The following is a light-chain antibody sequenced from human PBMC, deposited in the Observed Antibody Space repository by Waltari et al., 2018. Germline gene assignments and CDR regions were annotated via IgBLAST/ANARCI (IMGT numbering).Light chain of an antibody. CDR3: QQYYNYPFT. J-gene: IGKJ4*01. Sequence: DIQMTQSPSSLSASVGDTVTVSCRAGQGVSTYLAWFQQKPGKAPKSLIYDTSTLESGVPSRFSGSASGRDFTLTISSLQPEDFATYYCQQYYNYPFTFGGGTKVEIK. CDR1: QGVSTY. V-gene: IGKV1-16*01. CDR2: DTS.